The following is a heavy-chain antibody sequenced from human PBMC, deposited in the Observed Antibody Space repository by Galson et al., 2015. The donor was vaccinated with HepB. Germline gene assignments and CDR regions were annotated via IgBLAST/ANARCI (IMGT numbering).Heavy chain of an antibody. J-gene: IGHJ4*02. Sequence: ETLSLTCTVSGVSIRSNTYSWGWIRQPPGKGLEWIGSIYYSGGSYYSPSLKSRVTISLETSKNQFSLLQSSGTAADTAMYYCARHSGGHTTPFESWGQGTLVTVSS. CDR1: GVSIRSNTYS. CDR2: IYYSGGS. CDR3: ARHSGGHTTPFES. D-gene: IGHD3-10*01. V-gene: IGHV4-39*01.